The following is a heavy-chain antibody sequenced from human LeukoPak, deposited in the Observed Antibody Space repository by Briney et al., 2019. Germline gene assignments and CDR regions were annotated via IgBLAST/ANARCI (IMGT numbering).Heavy chain of an antibody. D-gene: IGHD3-22*01. CDR3: AFHYYDSSGYYRDY. V-gene: IGHV4-61*02. CDR2: IYTSGST. CDR1: GGSLSSGSYY. J-gene: IGHJ4*02. Sequence: PSQTLSLTCTVSGGSLSSGSYYWSWIRQPAGKGLEWIGRIYTSGSTNYNPSLKSRVTISVDTSKNQFSLKLSSVTAADTAVYYCAFHYYDSSGYYRDYWGQGTLVTVSS.